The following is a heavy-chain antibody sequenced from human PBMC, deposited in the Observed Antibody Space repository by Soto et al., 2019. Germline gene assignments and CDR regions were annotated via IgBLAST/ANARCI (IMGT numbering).Heavy chain of an antibody. Sequence: ASVKVSCKASGGTFSSYAISWVRQAPGQGLEWMGGIIPIFDTANYAQKFQGRVTITADESTSTAYMELSSLRSEDTAVYYCARGMVVIDHYYYYGMDVWGQGTTVTVSS. V-gene: IGHV1-69*13. CDR2: IIPIFDTA. D-gene: IGHD3-22*01. CDR3: ARGMVVIDHYYYYGMDV. CDR1: GGTFSSYA. J-gene: IGHJ6*02.